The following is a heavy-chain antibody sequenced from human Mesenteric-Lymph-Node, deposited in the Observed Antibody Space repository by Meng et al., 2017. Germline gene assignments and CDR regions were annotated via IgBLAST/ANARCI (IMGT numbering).Heavy chain of an antibody. CDR3: ARNVRLRDGYNSDY. J-gene: IGHJ4*02. CDR1: GFTFSSYS. V-gene: IGHV3-21*01. D-gene: IGHD5-24*01. CDR2: ISSSSSYI. Sequence: EVQLVESGGGLVKPGGSLRLSCAASGFTFSSYSMNWVRQATGKGLEWVSSISSSSSYIYYADSVKGRFTISRDNAKNSLYLQMNSLRAEDTAVYYCARNVRLRDGYNSDYWGQGTLVTV.